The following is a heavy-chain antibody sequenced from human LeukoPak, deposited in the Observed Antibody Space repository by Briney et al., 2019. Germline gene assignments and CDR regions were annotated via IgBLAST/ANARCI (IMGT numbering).Heavy chain of an antibody. D-gene: IGHD4-23*01. CDR1: GGSFSGYY. V-gene: IGHV4-34*01. CDR2: INHSGST. J-gene: IGHJ4*02. CDR3: ARRLRWRQARGYFDY. Sequence: SETLSLTCAVYGGSFSGYYWSWIRQPPGKGLEWIGEINHSGSTNYNPSLKSRVTISVDTSKNQFSLKLSSVTAADTAVYYCARRLRWRQARGYFDYWGQGTLVTVSS.